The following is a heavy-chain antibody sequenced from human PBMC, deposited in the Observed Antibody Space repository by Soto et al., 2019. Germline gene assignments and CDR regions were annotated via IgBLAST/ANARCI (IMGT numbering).Heavy chain of an antibody. D-gene: IGHD2-2*01. CDR1: GFTFSSYA. CDR2: ISSSSSHL. V-gene: IGHV3-21*01. J-gene: IGHJ4*02. CDR3: ATRYCTTTSCYSFDY. Sequence: GGSLRLSCAASGFTFSSYAMNWVRQAPGKGLEWVSSISSSSSHLFYAGSVKGRFTISRDNAKNSLFLQMNSLRVEDTAVYYCATRYCTTTSCYSFDYWGQGILVTVSS.